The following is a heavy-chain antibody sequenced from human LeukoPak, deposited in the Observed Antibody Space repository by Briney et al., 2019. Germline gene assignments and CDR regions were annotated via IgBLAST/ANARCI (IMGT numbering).Heavy chain of an antibody. J-gene: IGHJ4*02. CDR3: ARGNSGSYREFDY. D-gene: IGHD1-26*01. CDR1: GSSISSYY. Sequence: SETLSLTCTVSGSSISSYYWSWIRQPAGKGLEWIGRIYTSGSTNYNASLKSRVSMSVDTSKNQFSLKLSSVTAADTAVFYCARGNSGSYREFDYWGQGTLVTVSS. V-gene: IGHV4-4*07. CDR2: IYTSGST.